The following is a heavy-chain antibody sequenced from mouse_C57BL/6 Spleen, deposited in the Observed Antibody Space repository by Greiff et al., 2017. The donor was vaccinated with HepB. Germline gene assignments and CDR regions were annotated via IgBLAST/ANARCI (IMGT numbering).Heavy chain of an antibody. CDR3: ARGYYGSRPY. J-gene: IGHJ4*01. CDR1: GYAFSSSW. Sequence: QVQLQQSGPELVKPGASVKISCKASGYAFSSSWMNWVKQRPGKGLEWIGRIYPGDGDTNYNGKFKGKATLTADKSSSTAYMQLSSLTSEDSAVYFCARGYYGSRPYWGQGTSVTVSS. D-gene: IGHD1-1*01. CDR2: IYPGDGDT. V-gene: IGHV1-82*01.